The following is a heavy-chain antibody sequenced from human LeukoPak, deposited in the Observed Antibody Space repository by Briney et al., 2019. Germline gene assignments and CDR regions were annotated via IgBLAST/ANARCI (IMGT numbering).Heavy chain of an antibody. Sequence: PSETLSLTCTVSGGSISSSSYYWGWIRQPPGKGLEWIGSIYYSGSTNYNPSLKSRVTISVDTSKNQFSLKLSSVTAEDTAVYYCAKTQSYSYAYDFWGQGTLVTVSS. D-gene: IGHD5-18*01. J-gene: IGHJ4*02. CDR1: GGSISSSSYY. V-gene: IGHV4-39*07. CDR2: IYYSGST. CDR3: AKTQSYSYAYDF.